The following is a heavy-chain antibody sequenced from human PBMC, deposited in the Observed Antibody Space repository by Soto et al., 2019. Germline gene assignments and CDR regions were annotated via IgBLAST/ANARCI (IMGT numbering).Heavy chain of an antibody. CDR2: ISAYNGNT. Sequence: ASVKVSCKASGYTFTSYGISWVRQAPGQGLEWMGWISAYNGNTNYAQKPQGRVTMTTGTSTSTAYMELRSLRSDDTAVYYCARVEDRYSSGWYAFDIWGQGTMVTVSS. V-gene: IGHV1-18*01. CDR3: ARVEDRYSSGWYAFDI. D-gene: IGHD6-19*01. J-gene: IGHJ3*02. CDR1: GYTFTSYG.